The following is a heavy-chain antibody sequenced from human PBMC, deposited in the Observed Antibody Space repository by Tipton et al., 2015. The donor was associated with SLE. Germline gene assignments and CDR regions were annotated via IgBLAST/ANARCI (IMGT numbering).Heavy chain of an antibody. CDR3: VRHRGGSRGIDV. CDR1: GYFISSGYY. J-gene: IGHJ6*02. Sequence: TLSLTCDVSGYFISSGYYWGWIRQSPGKGLEWIGYVHYSGRSYYNPSLKSRVTISVDTSTNQFSLELTSVTAADTAVYYCVRHRGGSRGIDVWGQGTTVTVSS. V-gene: IGHV4-38-2*01. D-gene: IGHD3-16*01. CDR2: VHYSGRS.